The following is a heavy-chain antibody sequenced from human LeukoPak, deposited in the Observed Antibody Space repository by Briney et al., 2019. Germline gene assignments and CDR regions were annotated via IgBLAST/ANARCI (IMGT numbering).Heavy chain of an antibody. J-gene: IGHJ4*02. V-gene: IGHV3-11*06. CDR2: MSSSSSYT. D-gene: IGHD3-16*02. CDR1: GFTFSDYY. CDR3: ARDRQDYDYVWGSYPLDY. Sequence: GGSLRLSCAASGFTFSDYYMSWIRQAPGKGLEWVSYMSSSSSYTNYADSVKGRFTISRDNAKNSLYLQMNSLRAEDTAVYYCARDRQDYDYVWGSYPLDYWGQGTLVTVSS.